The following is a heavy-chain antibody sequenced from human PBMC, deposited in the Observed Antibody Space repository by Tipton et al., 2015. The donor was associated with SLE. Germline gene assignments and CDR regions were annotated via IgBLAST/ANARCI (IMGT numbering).Heavy chain of an antibody. D-gene: IGHD5-18*01. CDR3: AKDRERGYSYGSKAFDI. CDR1: GFTFSSYE. V-gene: IGHV3-48*03. Sequence: GSLRLSCAASGFTFSSYEMNWVRQAPGKGLEWVSYISSSGSTIYYADSVKGRFTISRDNAKNSLYLQMNSLRAEDTAVYYCAKDRERGYSYGSKAFDIWGQGTMVTVSS. CDR2: ISSSGSTI. J-gene: IGHJ3*02.